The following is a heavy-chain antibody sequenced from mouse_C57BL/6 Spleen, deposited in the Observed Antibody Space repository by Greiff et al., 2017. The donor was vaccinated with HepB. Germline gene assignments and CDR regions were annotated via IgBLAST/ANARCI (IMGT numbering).Heavy chain of an antibody. Sequence: VQRVESGPGLVAPSQSLSITCTVSGFSLTSYGVSWVRQPPGKGLEWLGVIWGDGSTNYHSALISRLSISKDNSKSQVFLKLNSLQTDDTAPYYCAIYGNSYWYFDVWGTGTTVTVSS. D-gene: IGHD2-1*01. CDR2: IWGDGST. CDR1: GFSLTSYG. V-gene: IGHV2-3*01. J-gene: IGHJ1*03. CDR3: AIYGNSYWYFDV.